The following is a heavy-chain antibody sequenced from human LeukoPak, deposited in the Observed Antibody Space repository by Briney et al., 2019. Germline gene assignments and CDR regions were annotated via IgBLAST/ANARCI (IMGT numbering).Heavy chain of an antibody. Sequence: GGSLRLSCAASGFTFSSYGMHWVRQAPGKGLEWVAVIWYDGSNKYYADSVKGRFTISRDNSKNTLYLQMNSLRAEDTAVYYCARDPGYYDILTGYYGLDYWGQGTLVTVSS. V-gene: IGHV3-33*01. CDR1: GFTFSSYG. CDR3: ARDPGYYDILTGYYGLDY. J-gene: IGHJ4*02. CDR2: IWYDGSNK. D-gene: IGHD3-9*01.